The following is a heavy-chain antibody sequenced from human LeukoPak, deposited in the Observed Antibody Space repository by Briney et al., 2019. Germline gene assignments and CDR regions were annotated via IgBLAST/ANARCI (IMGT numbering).Heavy chain of an antibody. Sequence: GASVKVSCKASGYTFTGYYMHWVRQAPGQGLEWMGWINPNSGGTNYAQKFQGRVTMTRDTSISTAYVELSRLRSDDTAVYYCARDGSDFWSGYWDYWGQGTLVTVSS. D-gene: IGHD3-3*01. V-gene: IGHV1-2*02. CDR1: GYTFTGYY. CDR3: ARDGSDFWSGYWDY. J-gene: IGHJ4*02. CDR2: INPNSGGT.